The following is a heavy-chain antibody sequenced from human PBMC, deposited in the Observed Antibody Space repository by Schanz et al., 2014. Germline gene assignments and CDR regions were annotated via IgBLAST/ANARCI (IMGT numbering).Heavy chain of an antibody. D-gene: IGHD1-26*01. CDR3: ARYTGAYFDY. J-gene: IGHJ4*02. Sequence: QVQLQESGPGLVKPSETLSLTCTVSGDSISGYYWNWIRQPAGKGLEWIGRIYTSGSTNYNPSLKSRVTMSVDTSKTQFSLRLSSVTAADTAVYYCARYTGAYFDYWGQGTLVTVSS. CDR2: IYTSGST. CDR1: GDSISGYY. V-gene: IGHV4-4*07.